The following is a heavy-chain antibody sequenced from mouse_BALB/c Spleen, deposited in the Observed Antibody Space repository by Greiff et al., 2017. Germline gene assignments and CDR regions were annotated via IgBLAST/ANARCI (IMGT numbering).Heavy chain of an antibody. CDR2: IWSGGST. D-gene: IGHD1-2*01. CDR1: GFSLTSYG. V-gene: IGHV2-4-1*01. Sequence: QVQLQQSGPGLVQPSQSLSITCTVSGFSLTSYGVHWVRQSPGKGLEWLGVIWSGGSTDYNAAFISGLSISKDNSKSQVFFKMNSLQADDTAIYYCASHYYGYGAYWGQGTLVTVSA. J-gene: IGHJ3*01. CDR3: ASHYYGYGAY.